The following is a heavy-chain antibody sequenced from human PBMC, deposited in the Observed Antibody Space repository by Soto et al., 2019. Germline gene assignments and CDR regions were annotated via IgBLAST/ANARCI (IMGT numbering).Heavy chain of an antibody. V-gene: IGHV3-30-3*01. CDR3: ARDFLTHVYGYSREGY. Sequence: PGGSLRLSCAASGFTFSSYAMHWVRQAPGKGLEWVAVISYDGSNKYYADSVEGRFTISRDNSKNTLYLQMNSLRAEDTAVYYCARDFLTHVYGYSREGYWGQGTLVTVSS. D-gene: IGHD6-13*01. CDR2: ISYDGSNK. J-gene: IGHJ4*02. CDR1: GFTFSSYA.